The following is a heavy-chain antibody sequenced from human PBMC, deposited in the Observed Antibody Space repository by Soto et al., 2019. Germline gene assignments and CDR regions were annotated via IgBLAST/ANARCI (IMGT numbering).Heavy chain of an antibody. V-gene: IGHV3-30*18. Sequence: GGSLRLSCAASGFTFRNFGMHWVRQAPGKGLEWVAVISYDGTNKYYADSVKGRFTISRDNSKNTLYLQISSLRAEDTAVYYCAKAVPPFVVVTASDYWGQGALVTVSS. CDR3: AKAVPPFVVVTASDY. J-gene: IGHJ4*02. CDR1: GFTFRNFG. CDR2: ISYDGTNK. D-gene: IGHD2-21*02.